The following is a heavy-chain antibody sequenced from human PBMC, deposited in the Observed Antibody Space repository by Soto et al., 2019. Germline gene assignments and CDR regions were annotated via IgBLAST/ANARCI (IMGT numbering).Heavy chain of an antibody. J-gene: IGHJ4*02. CDR3: ARRRFGELSDFDY. V-gene: IGHV4-59*08. CDR1: GTSISNYY. D-gene: IGHD3-10*01. CDR2: IYYSGNS. Sequence: QVQLQGSGPGLVKPSETLSLTCTVSGTSISNYYWNWIRQSPGKGLAWIGYIYYSGNSKYNPSLKSRVTISLDTSKNQFSLKLTSVTAADTAVYYCARRRFGELSDFDYWGQGALVTVSS.